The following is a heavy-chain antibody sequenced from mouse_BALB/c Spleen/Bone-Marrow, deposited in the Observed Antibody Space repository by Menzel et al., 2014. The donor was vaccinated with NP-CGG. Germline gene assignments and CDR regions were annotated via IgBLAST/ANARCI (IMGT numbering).Heavy chain of an antibody. V-gene: IGHV2-6-7*01. CDR2: IWSDGST. CDR3: ARGGGHPFAY. CDR1: GFSLTGYG. J-gene: IGHJ3*01. Sequence: VQLQQSGPGLVSPSQSLSITCTVSGFSLTGYGVNWVRQPPGKGLEWLGMIWSDGSTDYNSALKSRLSICKDNSKSQVVLKMNSLQTDDTARYYCARGGGHPFAYWGQGTLVTVSA.